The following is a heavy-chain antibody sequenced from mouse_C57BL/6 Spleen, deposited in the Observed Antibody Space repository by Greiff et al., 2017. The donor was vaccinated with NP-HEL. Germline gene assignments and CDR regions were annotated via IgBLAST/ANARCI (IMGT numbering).Heavy chain of an antibody. D-gene: IGHD1-1*01. CDR1: GYAFSSSW. CDR3: ARDYGSSSWFAY. V-gene: IGHV1-82*01. Sequence: QVQLQQSGPELVKPGASVKISCKASGYAFSSSWMNWVKQRPGKGLEWIGRIYPGDGDTNYNGKFKGKATLTADKSSSTAYMQLSNLTSEDSAVYFCARDYGSSSWFAYWGQGTLVTVSA. CDR2: IYPGDGDT. J-gene: IGHJ3*01.